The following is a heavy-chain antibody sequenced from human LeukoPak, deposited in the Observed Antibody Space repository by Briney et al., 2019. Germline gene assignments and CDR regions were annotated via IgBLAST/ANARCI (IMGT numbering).Heavy chain of an antibody. CDR1: GFTFSSYS. CDR3: ARRVAYTLDY. V-gene: IGHV3-21*01. Sequence: GGSLRLSCAASGFTFSSYSMNWVRQAPGKGLEWVSSISSSSSYIYYADSVKGRFTISRDNAKNSLYLQMSFLRAEDTAVYYCARRVAYTLDYWGQGTLVTVSS. D-gene: IGHD5-24*01. J-gene: IGHJ4*02. CDR2: ISSSSSYI.